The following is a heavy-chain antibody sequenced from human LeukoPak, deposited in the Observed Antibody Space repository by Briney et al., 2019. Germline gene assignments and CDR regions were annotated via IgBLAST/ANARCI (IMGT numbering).Heavy chain of an antibody. CDR1: GYTFTGYY. V-gene: IGHV1-2*02. J-gene: IGHJ4*02. CDR2: INPNSGGT. D-gene: IGHD6-13*01. Sequence: GASVKVSCKASGYTFTGYYMHWVRQAPGQGLEWMGWINPNSGGTNYAQKFQGRVTMTRDTSISTAYMELSRLRSDDTAVYCCARGPREVAAAGPDYWGQGTLVTVSS. CDR3: ARGPREVAAAGPDY.